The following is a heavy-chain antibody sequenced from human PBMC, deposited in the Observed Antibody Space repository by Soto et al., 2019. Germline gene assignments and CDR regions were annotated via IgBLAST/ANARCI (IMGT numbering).Heavy chain of an antibody. J-gene: IGHJ4*02. CDR3: ARDGGLGWELLGGGDY. CDR2: INAGNGNT. D-gene: IGHD1-26*01. CDR1: GYTFTSYA. Sequence: QVQLVQSGAEVKKPGASVKVSCKASGYTFTSYAMHWVRQAPGQRLEWMGWINAGNGNTKYSQKFQGRVTITRDTAASTAYMELSSLRSEDTAVYYCARDGGLGWELLGGGDYWGQGTLVTVSS. V-gene: IGHV1-3*01.